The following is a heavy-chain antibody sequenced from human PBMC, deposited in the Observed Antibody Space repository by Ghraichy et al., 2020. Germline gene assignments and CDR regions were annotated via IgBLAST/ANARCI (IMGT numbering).Heavy chain of an antibody. CDR1: GFSLSNGIMG. J-gene: IGHJ4*02. CDR2: IFSNDET. D-gene: IGHD1-26*01. Sequence: SGPTLVKPTETLTLTCTVSGFSLSNGIMGVSWIRQPPGKAPEWLGHIFSNDETSYRTSLKSRLTFSKDTSNSQVVLTMTNMDPVDTATYYCARIRILVGATFWGFAYWGPGTLVTVSS. CDR3: ARIRILVGATFWGFAY. V-gene: IGHV2-26*01.